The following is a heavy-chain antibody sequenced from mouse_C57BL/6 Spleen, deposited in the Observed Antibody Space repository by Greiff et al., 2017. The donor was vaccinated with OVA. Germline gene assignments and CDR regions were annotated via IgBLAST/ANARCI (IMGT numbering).Heavy chain of an antibody. CDR1: GFTFSDYG. J-gene: IGHJ4*01. V-gene: IGHV5-17*01. Sequence: EVKLMESGGGLVKPGGSLKLSCAASGFTFSDYGMHWVRQAPEKGLEWVAYISSGSSTIYYADTVKGRFTISRDNAKNTLFLQMTSLRSEDTAMYYCARGGYDYDYAMYYWGQGTSVTVSS. CDR3: ARGGYDYDYAMYY. D-gene: IGHD2-4*01. CDR2: ISSGSSTI.